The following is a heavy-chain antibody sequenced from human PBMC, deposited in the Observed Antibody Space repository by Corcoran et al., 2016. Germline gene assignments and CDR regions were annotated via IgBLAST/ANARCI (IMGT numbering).Heavy chain of an antibody. J-gene: IGHJ3*02. V-gene: IGHV1-18*01. Sequence: QVQLVQSGAEVKKPGASVKVSCKASGYTFTSYGISWVRQAPGQGLEWMGWISAYNGNTNYAQKLQGRVTMTTDTSTSTAYMELRSLRSDDTAVYYCARSPSYYYDSSGYYSYAFDIWGQGTMVTVSS. D-gene: IGHD3-22*01. CDR1: GYTFTSYG. CDR3: ARSPSYYYDSSGYYSYAFDI. CDR2: ISAYNGNT.